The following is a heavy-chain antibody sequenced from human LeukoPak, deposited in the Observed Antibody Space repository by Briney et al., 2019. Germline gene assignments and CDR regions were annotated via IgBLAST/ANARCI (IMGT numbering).Heavy chain of an antibody. CDR3: ARGDYDYVWGSYRPNYYFDY. D-gene: IGHD3-16*02. CDR1: GGSFSGYY. Sequence: SETLSLTCAVYGGSFSGYYWSWIRQPPGKGLEWIGEINHSGSTNYNPSLKSRVTISVDTSKNQFSLKLSSVTAADTAVYYCARGDYDYVWGSYRPNYYFDYWGQGTLVTVSS. J-gene: IGHJ4*02. V-gene: IGHV4-34*01. CDR2: INHSGST.